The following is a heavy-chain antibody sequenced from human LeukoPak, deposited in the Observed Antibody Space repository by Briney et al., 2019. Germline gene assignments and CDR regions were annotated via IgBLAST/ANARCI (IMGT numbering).Heavy chain of an antibody. V-gene: IGHV3-48*04. CDR2: ISSSGSTI. J-gene: IGHJ4*02. CDR3: ARDLDFSYYFDY. D-gene: IGHD6-6*01. CDR1: GFTFSSYW. Sequence: GGSLRLSCAASGFTFSSYWMSWVRQAPGKGLEWVSYISSSGSTIYYADSVKGRFTISRDNAKNSLYLQMNSLRAEDTAVYYCARDLDFSYYFDYWGQGTLVTVSS.